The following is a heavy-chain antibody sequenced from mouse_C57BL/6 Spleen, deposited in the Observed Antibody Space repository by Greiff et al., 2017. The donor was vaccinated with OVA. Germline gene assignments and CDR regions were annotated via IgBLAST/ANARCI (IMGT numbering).Heavy chain of an antibody. D-gene: IGHD1-1*01. CDR2: ISNLEYSI. J-gene: IGHJ4*01. CDR1: GFTFSDYG. V-gene: IGHV5-15*01. Sequence: EVKVVESGGGLVQPGGSLKLSCAASGFTFSDYGMAWVRQAPRKGPEWVAFISNLEYSIYYADTVTGRFTISREHAKTTLYRDMSSLRSEDTAMYYCARHQGTTVVGRDYAMDYWGQGTSVTVSS. CDR3: ARHQGTTVVGRDYAMDY.